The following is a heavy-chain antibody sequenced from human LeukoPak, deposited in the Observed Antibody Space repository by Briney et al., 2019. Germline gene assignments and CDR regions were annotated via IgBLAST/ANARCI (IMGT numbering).Heavy chain of an antibody. CDR1: GYTFTSYD. CDR3: ARGSVGFGELLRFDP. Sequence: ASVKVSCKASGYTFTSYDINWVRQATGQGLEWMGWMNPNSGNTDYAQKFQGRVTITRNTSISTAYMELSSLRSEDTAVYYCARGSVGFGELLRFDPWGQGTLVTVSS. V-gene: IGHV1-8*01. D-gene: IGHD3-10*01. CDR2: MNPNSGNT. J-gene: IGHJ5*02.